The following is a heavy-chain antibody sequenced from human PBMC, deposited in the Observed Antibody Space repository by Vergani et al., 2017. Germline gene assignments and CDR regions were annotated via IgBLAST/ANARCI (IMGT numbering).Heavy chain of an antibody. Sequence: QVQLVESGGGVVQGGGSLRLSCATSGFTLSNYDIQWIRQGPGKGLEFVAFIQFDGSNQYYADSVKGRFTLSRDFSKNKLYLQMNSLRTHDTATYYCAKHFRGWGIDYWGQGTQVIVSS. D-gene: IGHD3-16*01. V-gene: IGHV3-30*02. CDR2: IQFDGSNQ. CDR1: GFTLSNYD. CDR3: AKHFRGWGIDY. J-gene: IGHJ4*02.